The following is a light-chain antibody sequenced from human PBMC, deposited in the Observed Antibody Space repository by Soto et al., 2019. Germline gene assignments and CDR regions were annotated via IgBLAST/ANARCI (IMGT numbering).Light chain of an antibody. CDR1: QGVTTN. CDR3: HQRSNWIT. J-gene: IGKJ5*01. CDR2: DVS. Sequence: EIVMTHSPGTLSVSPWEIATLSCRAGQGVTTNFPWYQQKSGQSPRLLIYDVSIRATGVPARFSGTGSGTDFTLTISDVQPEDFALYYCHQRSNWITFGQGTRLEIK. V-gene: IGKV3D-11*01.